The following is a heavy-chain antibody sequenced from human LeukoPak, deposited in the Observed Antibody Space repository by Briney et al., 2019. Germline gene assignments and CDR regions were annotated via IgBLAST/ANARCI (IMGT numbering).Heavy chain of an antibody. CDR2: ISSSSSTI. Sequence: GGSLRLSCAASGFTFSSYSMNWVRQAPGKGLEWVSYISSSSSTIYYADSVKGRFTISRDNAKNSLFLQMYSLRAEHTAVYYCARYCSSTSRYHLGDYWGQGALVTVSP. CDR3: ARYCSSTSRYHLGDY. CDR1: GFTFSSYS. D-gene: IGHD2-2*01. V-gene: IGHV3-48*01. J-gene: IGHJ4*02.